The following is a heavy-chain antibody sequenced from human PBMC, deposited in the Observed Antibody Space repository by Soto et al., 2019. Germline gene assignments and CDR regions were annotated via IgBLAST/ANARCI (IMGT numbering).Heavy chain of an antibody. V-gene: IGHV1-2*04. CDR3: ARGDSTDCSNGVCSFFYNHDMDV. Sequence: ASVKVSCKASGYSFTDYHIHWVRQAPGQGLEWLGRINPKSGGTSTAQKFQGWVTMPTDTSISTASMELTRLTSDDTAIYYCARGDSTDCSNGVCSFFYNHDMDVWGQGTTVTVSS. CDR1: GYSFTDYH. D-gene: IGHD2-8*01. J-gene: IGHJ6*02. CDR2: INPKSGGT.